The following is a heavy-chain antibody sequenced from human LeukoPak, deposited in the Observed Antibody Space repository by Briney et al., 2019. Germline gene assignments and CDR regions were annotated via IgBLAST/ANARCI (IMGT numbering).Heavy chain of an antibody. Sequence: SETLSLTCTVSGGSISSYYWSWIRQPPGKGLEWIGSIYHSGSTYYNPSLKSRVTISVDTSKNQFSLKLSSVTAADTAVYYCARGAGYCSSTSCYRVLDYWGQGTLVTVSS. CDR2: IYHSGST. CDR1: GGSISSYY. D-gene: IGHD2-2*03. CDR3: ARGAGYCSSTSCYRVLDY. J-gene: IGHJ4*02. V-gene: IGHV4-59*01.